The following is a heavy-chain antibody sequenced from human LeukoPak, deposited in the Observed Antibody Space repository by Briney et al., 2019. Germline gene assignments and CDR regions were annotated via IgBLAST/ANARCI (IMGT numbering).Heavy chain of an antibody. CDR1: GGSISSYY. Sequence: SETLSLTCNVSGGSISSYYWSWIRQPPGKGLECIGYIYYSGSTSYNPSLKSRVTISVDTSRDLFFLILHSVTAADTAVYYCARQTDWYGDAFDMWGQGTMVTVSP. CDR2: IYYSGST. J-gene: IGHJ3*02. CDR3: ARQTDWYGDAFDM. V-gene: IGHV4-59*08. D-gene: IGHD6-13*01.